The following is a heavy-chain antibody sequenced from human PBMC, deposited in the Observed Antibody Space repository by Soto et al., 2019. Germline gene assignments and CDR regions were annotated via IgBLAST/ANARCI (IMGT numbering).Heavy chain of an antibody. Sequence: SETLSLACTVSGGSISSSSFHWGWIRQPPGKGLEWIGSIYYSGSTYYSPSLKSRVTISVDTSKNQFSLKLSSVTAADTAVYYCARDSMYYYGSGSYYTSDGMDVWGQGTTVTVS. CDR2: IYYSGST. CDR1: GGSISSSSFH. D-gene: IGHD3-10*01. V-gene: IGHV4-39*07. J-gene: IGHJ6*02. CDR3: ARDSMYYYGSGSYYTSDGMDV.